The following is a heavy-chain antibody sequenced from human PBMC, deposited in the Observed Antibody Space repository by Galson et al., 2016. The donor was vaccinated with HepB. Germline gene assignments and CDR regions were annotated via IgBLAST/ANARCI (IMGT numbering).Heavy chain of an antibody. V-gene: IGHV4-34*01. CDR1: GGSFSDYY. Sequence: SETLSLTCAVYGGSFSDYYWTWILQSPGKGLVWLGEINHSGSTNYNPSLKSRVTISIDKSKNQFSLRLSSVTAADTAVYYCAFSGTSGNWFDPWGQGTLVTVSS. J-gene: IGHJ5*02. D-gene: IGHD1-26*01. CDR2: INHSGST. CDR3: AFSGTSGNWFDP.